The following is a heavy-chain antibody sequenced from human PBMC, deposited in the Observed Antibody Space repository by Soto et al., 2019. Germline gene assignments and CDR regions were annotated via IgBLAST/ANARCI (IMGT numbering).Heavy chain of an antibody. CDR3: AHRLRSSNGWGTFDY. Sequence: QITLKESGPTLVKPTQTLTLTCTFSGFSFRSSGVTVGWIRQPPGKALEWVAVICWDDDKRYSPSLKSSVTITKDTSNNQVVLTMTNVDPVDTGTYYCAHRLRSSNGWGTFDYWGQGIVVTVSS. CDR2: ICWDDDK. J-gene: IGHJ4*02. D-gene: IGHD3-16*01. CDR1: GFSFRSSGVT. V-gene: IGHV2-5*02.